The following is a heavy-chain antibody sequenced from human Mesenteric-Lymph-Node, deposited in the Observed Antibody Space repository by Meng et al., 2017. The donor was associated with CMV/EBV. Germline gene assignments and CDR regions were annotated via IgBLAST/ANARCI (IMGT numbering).Heavy chain of an antibody. D-gene: IGHD2-15*01. CDR2: ISSSSSYI. Sequence: GESLKISCAASGFTFSSYTMHWVRQAPGKDLEWVSSISSSSSYIYYADSVKGRFTISRDNAKNSLYLQMNSLRAEDTAVYYCAGSWGTYGMDVWGQGTTVTVSS. CDR1: GFTFSSYT. J-gene: IGHJ6*02. V-gene: IGHV3-21*01. CDR3: AGSWGTYGMDV.